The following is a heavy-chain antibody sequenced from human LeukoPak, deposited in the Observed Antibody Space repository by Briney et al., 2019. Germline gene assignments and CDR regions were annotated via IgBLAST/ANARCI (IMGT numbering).Heavy chain of an antibody. J-gene: IGHJ5*02. V-gene: IGHV1-8*01. CDR2: MNPNSGNT. Sequence: GASVKVSCKASGYTFTSYDINWVRQATGQGLEWMGWMNPNSGNTGYAQKFQGRVTMTRNTSISTAYMELSSLRSKDTAVYYCARGINRGKLLSLSYWFDPWGQGTLVTVSS. CDR3: ARGINRGKLLSLSYWFDP. D-gene: IGHD2-2*01. CDR1: GYTFTSYD.